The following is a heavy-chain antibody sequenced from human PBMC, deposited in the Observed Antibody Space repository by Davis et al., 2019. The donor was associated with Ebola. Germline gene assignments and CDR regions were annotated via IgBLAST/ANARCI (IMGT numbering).Heavy chain of an antibody. CDR2: IYYSGNT. D-gene: IGHD4-17*01. J-gene: IGHJ3*02. Sequence: PSETLSPTCTVSGGSITSHYWSWIRQPPGKGLEYIGYIYYSGNTNYNPSLKSRVTISVDTSKKQFSLTLSSVTAADTAVYYCARVRRNYGDYLNDAFDIWGQGTMVTVSS. V-gene: IGHV4-59*11. CDR3: ARVRRNYGDYLNDAFDI. CDR1: GGSITSHY.